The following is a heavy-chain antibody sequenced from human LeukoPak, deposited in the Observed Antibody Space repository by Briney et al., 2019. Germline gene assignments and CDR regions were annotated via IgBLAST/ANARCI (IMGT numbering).Heavy chain of an antibody. D-gene: IGHD4-17*01. CDR3: SRTVKISPFAY. Sequence: GGSLRLSCTASGFTFGDYAMSWFRQAPGKGLEWVGFIRSKAYGGTTEYAASVKGRFTISRDDSKSIAYLQMNSLKTDDTAVYYCSRTVKISPFAYWGQGTLVTVSS. J-gene: IGHJ4*02. V-gene: IGHV3-49*03. CDR2: IRSKAYGGTT. CDR1: GFTFGDYA.